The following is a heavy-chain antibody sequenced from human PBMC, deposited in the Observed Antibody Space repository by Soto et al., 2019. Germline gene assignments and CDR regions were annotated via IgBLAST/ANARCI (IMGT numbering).Heavy chain of an antibody. CDR3: AKAGHSSGWYVRQRGIDYFDY. Sequence: GGSLSLSCAASGFTFSSYAMSWVRQAPGKGLEWVSAISGSGGSTYYADSVKGRFTISRDNSKNTLYLQMNSLRAEDTAVYYCAKAGHSSGWYVRQRGIDYFDYWGQGTLVTVSS. CDR2: ISGSGGST. D-gene: IGHD6-19*01. J-gene: IGHJ4*02. V-gene: IGHV3-23*01. CDR1: GFTFSSYA.